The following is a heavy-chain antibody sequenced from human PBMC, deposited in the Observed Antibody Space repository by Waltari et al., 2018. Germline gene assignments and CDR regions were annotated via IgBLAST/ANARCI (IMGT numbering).Heavy chain of an antibody. CDR2: VSLDGDSN. CDR3: ARGRGFYDNFGDVAFET. D-gene: IGHD3-22*01. V-gene: IGHV3-30*10. J-gene: IGHJ3*02. Sequence: QVQMVQSGGGVVQPGRSVKLSCAASGFTFRNFAMHWVRQAPGKGVEWFAGVSLDGDSNNQIDSLKGRINISRDNSKNTLFLQMNSLRPEDTATYYCARGRGFYDNFGDVAFETWGQGTLVIVSS. CDR1: GFTFRNFA.